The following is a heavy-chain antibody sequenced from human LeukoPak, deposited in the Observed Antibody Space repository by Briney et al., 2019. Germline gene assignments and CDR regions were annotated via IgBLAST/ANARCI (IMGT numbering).Heavy chain of an antibody. J-gene: IGHJ6*02. CDR3: ARDDGTAVAGWYYYGMDV. Sequence: GGSLRLSCAASGFTFSSYEMNWVRQAPGKGLEWVSYISSSGSTIYCADSVKGRFTISRDNAKNSLYLQMNSLRAEDTAVYYCARDDGTAVAGWYYYGMDVWGQGTTVTVSS. CDR2: ISSSGSTI. D-gene: IGHD6-19*01. CDR1: GFTFSSYE. V-gene: IGHV3-48*03.